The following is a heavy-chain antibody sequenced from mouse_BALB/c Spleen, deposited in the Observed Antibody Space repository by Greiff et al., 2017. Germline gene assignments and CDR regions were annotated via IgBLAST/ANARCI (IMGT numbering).Heavy chain of an antibody. Sequence: QVHVKQPGAELVKPGASVKLSCKASGYTFTSYYMYWVKQRPGQGLEWIGGINPSNGGTNFNEKFKSKATLTVDKSSSTAYMQLSSLTSEDSAVYYCTRSGGNYVGAHYYAMDYWGQGTSVTVSS. D-gene: IGHD2-1*01. J-gene: IGHJ4*01. CDR3: TRSGGNYVGAHYYAMDY. V-gene: IGHV1S81*02. CDR2: INPSNGGT. CDR1: GYTFTSYY.